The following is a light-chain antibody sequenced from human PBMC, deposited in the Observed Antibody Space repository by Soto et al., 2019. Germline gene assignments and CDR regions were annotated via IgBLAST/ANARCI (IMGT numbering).Light chain of an antibody. Sequence: QSALTQPPSASGSPGQSVTISCTGTSSDVGGYNYVSWYQQHPGKAPKLMIYGVTKRPSGVPDRSSGSKSGNTASLTVSGLQAEDEADYYCSSYAGSNNWVFGGGTKVTVL. CDR2: GVT. CDR3: SSYAGSNNWV. J-gene: IGLJ3*02. CDR1: SSDVGGYNY. V-gene: IGLV2-8*01.